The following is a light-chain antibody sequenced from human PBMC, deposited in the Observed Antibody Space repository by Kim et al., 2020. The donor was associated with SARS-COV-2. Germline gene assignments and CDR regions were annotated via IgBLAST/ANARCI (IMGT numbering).Light chain of an antibody. CDR1: QSIGTH. CDR3: HQYNDWPPGDT. Sequence: EIVMTQSPGTLSVSPGERATLSCRASQSIGTHLAWYQHKPGQPPRLLIYGASTRAPGVPGRFSATGSGTDFTLTVSSLQSEDFAVYYCHQYNDWPPGDTFGQGTKLEIK. V-gene: IGKV3-15*01. J-gene: IGKJ2*01. CDR2: GAS.